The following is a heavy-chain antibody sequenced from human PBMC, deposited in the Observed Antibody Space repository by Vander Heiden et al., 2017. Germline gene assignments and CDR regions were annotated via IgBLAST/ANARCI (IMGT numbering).Heavy chain of an antibody. Sequence: HLHLQESGPGLVKPSETLSHTCTVSGGSISTSSYYLGWLRQPPGKGLEWIGSIYYSGSTYYNPALKSRVTISVDTSKNQFSLKLSSVTAADTAVYYCARVLKNYDILTGYFPNWFDPWGQGTLVTVSS. D-gene: IGHD3-9*01. CDR2: IYYSGST. CDR1: GGSISTSSYY. CDR3: ARVLKNYDILTGYFPNWFDP. J-gene: IGHJ5*02. V-gene: IGHV4-39*01.